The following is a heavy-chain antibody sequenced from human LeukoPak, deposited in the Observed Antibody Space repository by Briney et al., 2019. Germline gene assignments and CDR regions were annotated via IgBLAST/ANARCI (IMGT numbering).Heavy chain of an antibody. CDR1: GGTFSSYA. D-gene: IGHD6-13*01. CDR3: ARGMGQGSSSSVRGYFDY. CDR2: IIPIFGTA. Sequence: GSSVQVSCQASGGTFSSYAISWVRQAPGQGLEWMGGIIPIFGTANYAQKFQGRVTITTDESTSTAYIELSSLRSEDTAVYYCARGMGQGSSSSVRGYFDYWGQGTLVTVSS. V-gene: IGHV1-69*05. J-gene: IGHJ4*02.